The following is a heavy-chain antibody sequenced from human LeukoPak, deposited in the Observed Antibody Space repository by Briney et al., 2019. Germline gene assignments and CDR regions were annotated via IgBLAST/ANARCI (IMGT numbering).Heavy chain of an antibody. CDR1: GFTFSSYE. CDR2: ISGSGSTI. D-gene: IGHD6-13*01. Sequence: PGGSLRLSCAASGFTFSSYEMNWVRQAPGKGLEWLSYISGSGSTIYYADSVKGRFTISRDNAKNSLYLQMNSLRAEDTAVYYCAREGSSSWAGFDYWGQGTLVTVSS. V-gene: IGHV3-48*03. CDR3: AREGSSSWAGFDY. J-gene: IGHJ4*02.